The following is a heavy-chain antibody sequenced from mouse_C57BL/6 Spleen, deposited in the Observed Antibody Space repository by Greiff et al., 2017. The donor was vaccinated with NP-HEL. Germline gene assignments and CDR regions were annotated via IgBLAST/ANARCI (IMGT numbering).Heavy chain of an antibody. CDR1: GFTFSSYA. V-gene: IGHV5-4*03. Sequence: EVKLQESGGGLVKPGGSLKLSCAASGFTFSSYAMSWVRQTPEKRLEWVATISDGGSYTYYPDNVKGRFTISRDNAKNNLYLQMSHLKSEDTAMYYCARGERGYYDYWGQGTTLTVSS. CDR3: ARGERGYYDY. J-gene: IGHJ2*01. CDR2: ISDGGSYT.